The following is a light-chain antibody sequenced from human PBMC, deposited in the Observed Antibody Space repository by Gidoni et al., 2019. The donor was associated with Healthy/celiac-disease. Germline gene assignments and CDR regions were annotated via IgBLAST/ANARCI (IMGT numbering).Light chain of an antibody. V-gene: IGLV1-47*01. CDR1: SSNIRSNY. CDR3: AAWDDSLSGRWV. J-gene: IGLJ3*02. CDR2: RNN. Sequence: QSVLTQPPSASGTPGQSVTISCSGSSSNIRSNYVYWYQQLPGTAPKLLIYRNNQRPPGVPDRFSGSKSGTSASLAISGLRSEDEADYYCAAWDDSLSGRWVFGGGTKLTVL.